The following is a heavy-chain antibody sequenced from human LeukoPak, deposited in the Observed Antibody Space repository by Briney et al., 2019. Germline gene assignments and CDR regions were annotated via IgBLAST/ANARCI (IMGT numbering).Heavy chain of an antibody. CDR2: INPNSGGT. V-gene: IGHV1-2*02. J-gene: IGHJ4*02. D-gene: IGHD3-22*01. CDR1: GYTFTGYY. CDR3: ARGPLITMIVVAPFDY. Sequence: ASVKVSCKASGYTFTGYYMHWVRQAPGQGLEWMGWINPNSGGTNYAQKFQGRVTMTRDTSISTAYMELSRLRSDDTAVYHCARGPLITMIVVAPFDYWGQGTLVTVSS.